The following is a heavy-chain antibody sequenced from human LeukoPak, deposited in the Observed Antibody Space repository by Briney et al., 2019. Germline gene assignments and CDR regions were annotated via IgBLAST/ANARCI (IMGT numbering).Heavy chain of an antibody. Sequence: PGGSLRLSCAASGFTFSSYAMSWVRQAPGKGLEWVSAISGSGGSTYFADSVKGRFTISRDNSKNTLYLQMNSLRAEDTAVYYCAKSNDYGGKGGFDYWGQGTLVTVSS. CDR3: AKSNDYGGKGGFDY. V-gene: IGHV3-23*01. J-gene: IGHJ4*02. D-gene: IGHD4-23*01. CDR2: ISGSGGST. CDR1: GFTFSSYA.